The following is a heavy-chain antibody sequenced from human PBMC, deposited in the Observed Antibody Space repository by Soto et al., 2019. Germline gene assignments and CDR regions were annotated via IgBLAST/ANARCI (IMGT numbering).Heavy chain of an antibody. J-gene: IGHJ6*02. V-gene: IGHV3-49*03. CDR3: TRDRGSDDYYYGMDV. CDR1: GFTFGDYA. D-gene: IGHD1-26*01. CDR2: IRSKAYGGTT. Sequence: GGSLRLSCTASGFTFGDYAMSWFRQAPGKGLEWVGFIRSKAYGGTTEYAVSVKGRFTISRDDSKSIAYLQMNSLKTEDTAVYYCTRDRGSDDYYYGMDVWGQGTTVTVSS.